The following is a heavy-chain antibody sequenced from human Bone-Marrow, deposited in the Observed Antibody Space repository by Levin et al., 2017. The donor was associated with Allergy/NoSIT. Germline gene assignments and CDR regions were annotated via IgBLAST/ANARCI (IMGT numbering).Heavy chain of an antibody. CDR2: ISYDGDRE. CDR1: GFAFSSYG. D-gene: IGHD6-19*01. V-gene: IGHV3-30*03. CDR3: ARDQDNTGLNRLHP. J-gene: IGHJ5*02. Sequence: RTGGSLRLSCAASGFAFSSYGMHWVRQAPGKGLEWVGHISYDGDREHYADSVKGRFTISRDNSKNTLYLQMRSLSAEDTAIYYCARDQDNTGLNRLHPWGQGTLVTVSS.